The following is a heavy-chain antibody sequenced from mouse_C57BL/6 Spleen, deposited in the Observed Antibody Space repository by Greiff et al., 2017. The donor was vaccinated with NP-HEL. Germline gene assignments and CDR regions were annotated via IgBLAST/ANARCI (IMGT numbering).Heavy chain of an antibody. J-gene: IGHJ1*03. V-gene: IGHV3-1*01. CDR3: ARGGDYYGSSPWYFDV. D-gene: IGHD1-1*01. Sequence: VQLKESGPGMVKPSQSLSLTCTVTGYSITSGYDWHWIRHFPGNKLEWMGYISYSGSTNYNPSLKSRISITHDTSKNHFFLKLNSVTTEDTATYYCARGGDYYGSSPWYFDVWGTGTTVTVSS. CDR2: ISYSGST. CDR1: GYSITSGYD.